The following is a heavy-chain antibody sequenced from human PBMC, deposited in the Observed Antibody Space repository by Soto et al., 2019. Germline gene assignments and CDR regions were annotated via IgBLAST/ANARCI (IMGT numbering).Heavy chain of an antibody. CDR3: AKDEDYIWGSYRSDDAFDI. CDR2: ISGSGGST. Sequence: GGSLRLSCAASGFTFSSYAMSWVRQAPWKGLEWVSAISGSGGSTYYADSVKGRFTISRDNSKNTLYLQMNSLRAEDTAVYYCAKDEDYIWGSYRSDDAFDIWGQGTMVTVSS. CDR1: GFTFSSYA. J-gene: IGHJ3*02. V-gene: IGHV3-23*01. D-gene: IGHD3-16*02.